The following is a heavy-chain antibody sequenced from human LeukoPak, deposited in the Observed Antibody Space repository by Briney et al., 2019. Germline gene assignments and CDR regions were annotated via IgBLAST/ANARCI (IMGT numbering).Heavy chain of an antibody. Sequence: ASVKVSCKTSGYTFTANYLHLVRLAPGQGLEWVGWINSNSGATRYAQKSQGRVTMTRDTSISTAYMDLSRLTPDDTAVYYCASGFGSRRYDYWGQGTLVTVSS. V-gene: IGHV1-2*02. CDR2: INSNSGAT. CDR1: GYTFTANY. J-gene: IGHJ4*02. D-gene: IGHD6-13*01. CDR3: ASGFGSRRYDY.